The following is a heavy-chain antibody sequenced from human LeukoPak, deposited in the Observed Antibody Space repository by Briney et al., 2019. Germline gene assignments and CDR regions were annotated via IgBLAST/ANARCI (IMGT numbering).Heavy chain of an antibody. CDR2: INHTGST. CDR1: GGSFRGYH. V-gene: IGHV4-34*01. CDR3: VRGPIVVVNRFFDY. J-gene: IGHJ4*02. D-gene: IGHD2-21*01. Sequence: SETLSLTCTVYGGSFRGYHWTWIRQSPGKGLEWIGEINHTGSTNYNPSLKSRVTISVETSKSQFSLRLNSLAAADTAMYYCVRGPIVVVNRFFDYWGQGTLVTVSS.